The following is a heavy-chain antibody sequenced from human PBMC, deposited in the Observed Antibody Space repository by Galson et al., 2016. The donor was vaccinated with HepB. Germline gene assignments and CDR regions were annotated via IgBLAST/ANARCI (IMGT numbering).Heavy chain of an antibody. Sequence: SVKVSCKASGGTFSSYAISWVRQAPGQGLEWMGGIIPIFGPANYAQKFQGRVSITADESTSTAYMELSSLRSEDTGMYYCARGWFFYDTSGYPAKYYYYGMDVWGQGTTVTVSS. CDR3: ARGWFFYDTSGYPAKYYYYGMDV. J-gene: IGHJ6*02. D-gene: IGHD3-22*01. CDR1: GGTFSSYA. CDR2: IIPIFGPA. V-gene: IGHV1-69*13.